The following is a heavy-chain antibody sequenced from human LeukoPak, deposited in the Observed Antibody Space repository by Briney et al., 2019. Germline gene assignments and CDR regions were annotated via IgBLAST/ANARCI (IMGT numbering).Heavy chain of an antibody. CDR2: ISSSSSYI. CDR3: ARAYSSSSGRDAFDS. J-gene: IGHJ3*02. CDR1: GFTFSSYS. Sequence: GGSLRLSCAASGFTFSSYSMNWVRQAPGKGLEWVSSISSSSSYIYYADSVKGRFTISRDNAKNSLYLQMNSLRAEDTAVYYCARAYSSSSGRDAFDSWGLGTLVTVSS. V-gene: IGHV3-21*01. D-gene: IGHD6-6*01.